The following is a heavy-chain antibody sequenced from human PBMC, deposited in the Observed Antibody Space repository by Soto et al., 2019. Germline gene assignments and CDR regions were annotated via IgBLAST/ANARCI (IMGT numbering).Heavy chain of an antibody. J-gene: IGHJ4*02. CDR2: VYYTGST. CDR1: GGSISGYY. CDR3: ARGFYDASGYSAPFDS. D-gene: IGHD3-22*01. Sequence: SETLSLTCTVSGGSISGYYWNWIRQASGKGPEWIGYVYYTGSTNYNPSLESRVTMSTDTSKNQVSLELRSMTAADSALYYCARGFYDASGYSAPFDSWGQGTQVTVSS. V-gene: IGHV4-59*01.